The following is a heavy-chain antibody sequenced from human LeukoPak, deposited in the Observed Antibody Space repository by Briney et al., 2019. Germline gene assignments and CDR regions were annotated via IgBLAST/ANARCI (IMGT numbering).Heavy chain of an antibody. V-gene: IGHV4-39*01. CDR3: AKSYSSVFYYCMDV. CDR2: VHSIGNT. CDR1: GGSMRSSNDY. Sequence: SETLSLTCTVSGGSMRSSNDYWGRIRQPPGKGLDWIGNVHSIGNTYYNPSLKSRVTISVDTSKNQFSLKLNSVSAADTAVYYCAKSYSSVFYYCMDVWGRGTTVTVSS. D-gene: IGHD6-19*01. J-gene: IGHJ6*03.